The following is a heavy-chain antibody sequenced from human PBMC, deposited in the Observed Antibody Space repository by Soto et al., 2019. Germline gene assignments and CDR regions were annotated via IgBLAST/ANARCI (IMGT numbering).Heavy chain of an antibody. D-gene: IGHD3-10*01. CDR2: IIPIFGTA. CDR1: GGTFSSYA. V-gene: IGHV1-69*05. CDR3: ARDGGYGSGFMDV. J-gene: IGHJ6*02. Sequence: SVKVSCKASGGTFSSYAISWVRQAPGQGLEWMGGIIPIFGTANYAQKLQGRVTMTTDTSTSIAYMELRSLRSDDTAVYYCARDGGYGSGFMDVWGQGTTVTVSS.